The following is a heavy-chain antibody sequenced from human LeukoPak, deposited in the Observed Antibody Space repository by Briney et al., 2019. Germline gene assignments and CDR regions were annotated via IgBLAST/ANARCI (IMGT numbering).Heavy chain of an antibody. CDR2: INPNSGGT. CDR3: ARVRKSMYYDFWSGYYLDH. J-gene: IGHJ4*02. D-gene: IGHD3-3*01. CDR1: GYTFTGYY. Sequence: GASVKVSCKASGYTFTGYYMHWVRQAPGQGLEWMGWINPNSGGTNYAQKFQGRVTMTRDTSISTAYMELSRLRSDDTAVYYCARVRKSMYYDFWSGYYLDHWGQGTLVTVSS. V-gene: IGHV1-2*02.